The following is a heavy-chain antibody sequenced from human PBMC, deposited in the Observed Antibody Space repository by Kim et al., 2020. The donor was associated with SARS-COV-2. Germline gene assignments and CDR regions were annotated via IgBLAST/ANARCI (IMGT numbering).Heavy chain of an antibody. D-gene: IGHD6-13*01. CDR2: INPNSGGT. CDR1: GYTFTGYY. J-gene: IGHJ4*02. V-gene: IGHV1-2*06. CDR3: ARDPGLAAAGSPLGY. Sequence: ASVKVSCKASGYTFTGYYMHWVRQAPGQGLEWMGRINPNSGGTNYAQQFQGRVTMTRDTSISTAYMELSRLRSDDTAVYYCARDPGLAAAGSPLGYWGQGTLVTVSS.